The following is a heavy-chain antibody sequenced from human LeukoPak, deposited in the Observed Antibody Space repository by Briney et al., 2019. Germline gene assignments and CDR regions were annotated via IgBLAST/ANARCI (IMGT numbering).Heavy chain of an antibody. D-gene: IGHD4-17*01. CDR1: GFTVSSNY. V-gene: IGHV3-66*01. J-gene: IGHJ3*02. CDR2: IYSGGST. CDR3: AREGRDYGDLYDAFDI. Sequence: GGSLRLSCAASGFTVSSNYMSWVRQAPGKGLEWVSVIYSGGSTYYADSVKGRFTISRDNSKNTLYLQMNSLRAEDTAVYYCAREGRDYGDLYDAFDIWGQGSMVTVSS.